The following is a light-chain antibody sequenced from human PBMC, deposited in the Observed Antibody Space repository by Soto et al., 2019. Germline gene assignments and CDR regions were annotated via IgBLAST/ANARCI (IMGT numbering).Light chain of an antibody. V-gene: IGLV2-23*02. CDR2: EDS. Sequence: QSALTQPASVSGSPAQSITISCTGTSSDVGTYNLVSWDQQHPGKAPKVMICEDSKRPSGVSNRFSGSKSDNTSSLTISGLQAEDEADYNFYLCAGNRTFGVFGGGTKLTVL. J-gene: IGLJ2*01. CDR3: YLCAGNRTFGV. CDR1: SSDVGTYNL.